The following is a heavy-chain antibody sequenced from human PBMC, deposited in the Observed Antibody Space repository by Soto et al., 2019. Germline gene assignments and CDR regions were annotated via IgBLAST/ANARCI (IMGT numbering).Heavy chain of an antibody. CDR3: AAGGGLPRYY. J-gene: IGHJ4*02. V-gene: IGHV4-59*12. Sequence: SETLSLTCTVSGGSIGSYYWSWIRQPPGKGLEWIGFIYYRGSTNYNPSLKSRVTISVDTSKNQFSLKLTSVTAADTAVYYCAAGGGLPRYYWGQGTLVTVSS. D-gene: IGHD5-12*01. CDR1: GGSIGSYY. CDR2: IYYRGST.